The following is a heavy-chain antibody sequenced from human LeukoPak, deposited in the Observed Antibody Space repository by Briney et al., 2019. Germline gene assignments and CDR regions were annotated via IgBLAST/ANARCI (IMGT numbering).Heavy chain of an antibody. D-gene: IGHD3-10*01. CDR1: GGAITGHY. V-gene: IGHV4-59*08. CDR3: ARQFPPYHSGSHYFDN. Sequence: SETLSLTCNVSGGAITGHYWSWLRQSPDKGLEWIGFIYFNGMTKYSPSLESRVTISVDTSKNQFSLRLTSVTAADTAVYFCARQFPPYHSGSHYFDNWGQGMQVTVSS. CDR2: IYFNGMT. J-gene: IGHJ4*02.